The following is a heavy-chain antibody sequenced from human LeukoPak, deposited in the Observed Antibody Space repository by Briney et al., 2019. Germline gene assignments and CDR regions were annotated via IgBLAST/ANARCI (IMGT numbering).Heavy chain of an antibody. Sequence: GGSLTLSCAASGFTLSSYEMNWVRQAPGKGLEWVSYISSSGSNIQYAVSVEGRFTISRDNAKNSVYLQMNSLRAEDTAVYYCARGDSGSYYFDYWGQGTLVTVSS. V-gene: IGHV3-48*03. D-gene: IGHD1-26*01. CDR2: ISSSGSNI. CDR1: GFTLSSYE. CDR3: ARGDSGSYYFDY. J-gene: IGHJ4*02.